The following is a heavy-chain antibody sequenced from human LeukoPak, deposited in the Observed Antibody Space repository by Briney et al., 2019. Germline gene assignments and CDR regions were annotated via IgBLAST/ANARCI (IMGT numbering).Heavy chain of an antibody. D-gene: IGHD5-24*01. CDR2: IIPSSGST. CDR3: ARDQGALITLYGMDV. Sequence: ASVKVSCKASGYAFTSYHIHWMRQAPGQGLGWMGIIIPSSGSTTYAQKLQGRVTMTTDTSTSTAYMELRSLRSDDTAVYYCARDQGALITLYGMDVWGQGTTVTVSS. J-gene: IGHJ6*02. CDR1: GYAFTSYH. V-gene: IGHV1-46*01.